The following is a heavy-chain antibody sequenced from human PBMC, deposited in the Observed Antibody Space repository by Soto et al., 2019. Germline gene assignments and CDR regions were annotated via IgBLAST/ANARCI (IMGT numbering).Heavy chain of an antibody. Sequence: QVQLQQSGPGLVKPSQTLSLTCTVSGVTVSSGAYYWSWIRQHPGKGLAWIGNIYYTGSTYYSPSLKSRVVISLDTSKNQFSLRLSSVTAADTAVYFCARYRFSGSRWSKFDYWGQGTLVTVSS. CDR2: IYYTGST. CDR1: GVTVSSGAYY. J-gene: IGHJ4*02. D-gene: IGHD6-13*01. CDR3: ARYRFSGSRWSKFDY. V-gene: IGHV4-31*03.